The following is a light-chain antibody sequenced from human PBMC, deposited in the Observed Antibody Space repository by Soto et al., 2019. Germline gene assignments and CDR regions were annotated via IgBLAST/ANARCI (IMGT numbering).Light chain of an antibody. V-gene: IGLV2-8*01. J-gene: IGLJ2*01. Sequence: SALTQPPSASGSPGQSVTISCTGTSSDVGGYNYVSWYQQHPGKAPKLMIYEVSKRPSGVPERCSGSKSANTASLTVSGLPAEDEADYYCSSYAGSNNLVFGGGTKLTVL. CDR1: SSDVGGYNY. CDR3: SSYAGSNNLV. CDR2: EVS.